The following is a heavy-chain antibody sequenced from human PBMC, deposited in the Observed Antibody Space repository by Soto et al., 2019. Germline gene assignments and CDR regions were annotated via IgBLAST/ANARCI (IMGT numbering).Heavy chain of an antibody. J-gene: IGHJ4*02. V-gene: IGHV1-3*05. CDR3: ARGNVQGGCLDY. D-gene: IGHD1-26*01. CDR2: FNGGNGNI. CDR1: GYTFSTYA. Sequence: QVQLVQSGAEERKPGASVKVSCKAFGYTFSTYAIHWVRRAPGQGLEWMGWFNGGNGNIKYSQKFEGRVTITSDTAATTAYRELNMLRSEDTAVDYCARGNVQGGCLDYWGQGTLVSVSS.